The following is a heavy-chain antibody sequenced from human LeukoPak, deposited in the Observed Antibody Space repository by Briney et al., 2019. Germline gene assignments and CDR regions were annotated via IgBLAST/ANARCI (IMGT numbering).Heavy chain of an antibody. Sequence: GGSLRLSCAASGFTFSTYTMNWVRQAPGKGLEWVSSISTSSNNIYDSDSMKGRFTISRDNAKNSLFLQMNSLRAEDTAIYYCARDIATAGHLAFDYWGRGTLVTVSS. CDR2: ISTSSNNI. CDR1: GFTFSTYT. CDR3: ARDIATAGHLAFDY. D-gene: IGHD6-13*01. J-gene: IGHJ4*02. V-gene: IGHV3-21*01.